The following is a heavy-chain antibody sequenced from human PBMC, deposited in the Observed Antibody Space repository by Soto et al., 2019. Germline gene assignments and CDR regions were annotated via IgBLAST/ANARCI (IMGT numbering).Heavy chain of an antibody. V-gene: IGHV3-23*01. CDR1: GFTFSSYA. CDR2: ISGSGGST. Sequence: PGGSLRLSCAASGFTFSSYAMSWVRQAPGKGLEWVSAISGSGGSTYYAESVKGRFTISRDNSKNTLYLQMNSLRAEDTAVYYCAKCDLTMIVVGDYYYYGMDVWGQGTTVTVSS. D-gene: IGHD3-22*01. J-gene: IGHJ6*02. CDR3: AKCDLTMIVVGDYYYYGMDV.